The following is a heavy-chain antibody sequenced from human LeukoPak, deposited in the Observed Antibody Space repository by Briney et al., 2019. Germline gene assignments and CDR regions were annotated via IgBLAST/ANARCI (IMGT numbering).Heavy chain of an antibody. CDR3: AKGPRTVLKPNYFDY. V-gene: IGHV3-23*01. J-gene: IGHJ4*02. Sequence: AGGSLRLSCAASRFTFSSFAMSWVRQAPGKGLEWVSGISGSGGSTYYADSVKGRFTISRDNSKNTLYLQMNSLRAEDTAVYYCAKGPRTVLKPNYFDYWGQGTLVTVSS. D-gene: IGHD3-16*01. CDR1: RFTFSSFA. CDR2: ISGSGGST.